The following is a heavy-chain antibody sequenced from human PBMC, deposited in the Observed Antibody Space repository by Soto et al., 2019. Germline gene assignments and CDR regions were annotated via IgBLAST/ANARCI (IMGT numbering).Heavy chain of an antibody. J-gene: IGHJ6*02. CDR3: AKSHYDFWSDYRSSTMDV. D-gene: IGHD3-3*01. V-gene: IGHV3-11*04. Sequence: PGGSLRLSCAASGFTFSVFYMSWIRQAPGKGLEWVSYISNSGSTIYYAVSVRGRFTISRDNSKRTLYLQMNSLRAEDTAVYYCAKSHYDFWSDYRSSTMDVWGQGTTVTVSS. CDR1: GFTFSVFY. CDR2: ISNSGSTI.